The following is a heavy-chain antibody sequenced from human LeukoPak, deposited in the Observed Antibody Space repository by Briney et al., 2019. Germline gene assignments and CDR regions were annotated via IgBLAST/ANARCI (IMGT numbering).Heavy chain of an antibody. CDR3: AKDSTGTVYFQH. V-gene: IGHV3-23*03. D-gene: IGHD1-1*01. Sequence: PGGSLRLSCAASGFTFSSSAMSWVRQAPGKGLEWVSVIYSGGSTYYADSVRGRFTISRDNSKNTLYLQMNSLRAEDTAVYYCAKDSTGTVYFQHWGQGTLVTVSS. J-gene: IGHJ1*01. CDR2: IYSGGST. CDR1: GFTFSSSA.